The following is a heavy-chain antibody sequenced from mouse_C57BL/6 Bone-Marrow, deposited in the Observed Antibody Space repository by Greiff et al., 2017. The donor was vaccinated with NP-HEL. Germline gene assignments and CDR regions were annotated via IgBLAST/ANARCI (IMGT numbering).Heavy chain of an antibody. CDR1: EYEFPSHD. V-gene: IGHV5-2*03. D-gene: IGHD1-1*01. CDR2: INSDGGST. J-gene: IGHJ2*01. CDR3: ARHSITTVVATTDYFDY. Sequence: DVMLVESGGGLVQPGESLKLSCESNEYEFPSHDMSWVRKTPEKRLALVAAINSDGGSTYYPDTMERRFIISRDNTKKTLYLQMSSLRSEDTALYYCARHSITTVVATTDYFDYWGQGTTLTVSS.